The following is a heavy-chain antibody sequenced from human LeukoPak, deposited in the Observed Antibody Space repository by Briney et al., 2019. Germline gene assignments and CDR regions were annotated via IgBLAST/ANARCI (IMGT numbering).Heavy chain of an antibody. CDR3: ARENSGSYLRKWFDP. CDR1: GGSISSGVYY. V-gene: IGHV4-31*03. Sequence: PSETLSLTCTVSGGSISSGVYYWSWIRQYPGRGLEWIGYIFYSGNAYYNPSLKSRATMSVDTSKNQFSLRLRSVTAADTAIYYCARENSGSYLRKWFDPWGQGSLVTVSS. D-gene: IGHD1-26*01. CDR2: IFYSGNA. J-gene: IGHJ5*02.